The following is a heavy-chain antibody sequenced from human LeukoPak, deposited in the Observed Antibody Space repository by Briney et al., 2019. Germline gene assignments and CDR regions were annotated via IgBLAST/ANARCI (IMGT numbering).Heavy chain of an antibody. CDR3: ARLVGDQVVY. Sequence: SQTLSLTCAISGDTVSSNRAAWNWIRQSPSRGLEWLGRTYYRSKWSNGYALSVKSRITISPDTSKNQFSLQLKFVTPEDTAVYYCARLVGDQVVYWGQGTLVTVSS. CDR2: TYYRSKWSN. D-gene: IGHD2-2*01. J-gene: IGHJ4*02. V-gene: IGHV6-1*01. CDR1: GDTVSSNRAA.